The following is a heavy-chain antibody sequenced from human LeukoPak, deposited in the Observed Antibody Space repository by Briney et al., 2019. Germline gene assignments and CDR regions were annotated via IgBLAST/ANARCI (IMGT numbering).Heavy chain of an antibody. V-gene: IGHV1-2*02. CDR3: ARAEAYIVVVPAAVYDY. CDR2: INPNSGGT. D-gene: IGHD2-2*01. J-gene: IGHJ4*02. CDR1: GYTFTGYY. Sequence: ASVKVSCKASGYTFTGYYMHWVRQAPGQGLEWMGWINPNSGGTNYAQKFQGRVTVTRDTSISTAYMELSRLRSDDTAVYYCARAEAYIVVVPAAVYDYWGQGTLVTVSS.